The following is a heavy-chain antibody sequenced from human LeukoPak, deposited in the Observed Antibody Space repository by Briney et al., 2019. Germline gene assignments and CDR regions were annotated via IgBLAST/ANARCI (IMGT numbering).Heavy chain of an antibody. CDR3: ARGDYNKWFDP. D-gene: IGHD4-11*01. CDR1: GGSISSYC. J-gene: IGHJ5*02. CDR2: IYTSGST. Sequence: SETLSLTCTVSGGSISSYCWSWIRQPPGKGLEWIGYIYTSGSTNYNPSLKSRVTISVDTSKNQFSLKLSSVTAADTAVYYCARGDYNKWFDPWGQGTLVTVSS. V-gene: IGHV4-4*09.